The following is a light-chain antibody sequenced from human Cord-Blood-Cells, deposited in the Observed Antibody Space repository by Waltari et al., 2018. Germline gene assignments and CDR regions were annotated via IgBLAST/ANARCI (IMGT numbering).Light chain of an antibody. CDR2: DVR. J-gene: IGLJ3*02. Sequence: QSALTQPASVSGPTGQSITLSYTVTSSDVGGYNYVSWHQQHPGKAPKLMIYDVRKRPSGVANRFSGSKSGNTASLTISGLQAEDEADYYCSSYTSSSTRVFGGGTKLTVL. V-gene: IGLV2-14*01. CDR1: SSDVGGYNY. CDR3: SSYTSSSTRV.